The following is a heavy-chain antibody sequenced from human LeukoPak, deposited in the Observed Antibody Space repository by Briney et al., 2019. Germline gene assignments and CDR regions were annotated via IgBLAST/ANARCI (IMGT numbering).Heavy chain of an antibody. CDR1: GFTFSSYW. J-gene: IGHJ4*02. CDR3: AREHNTAAAIDY. V-gene: IGHV3-74*01. CDR2: MNSDGSST. Sequence: GGSLRLSCEASGFTFSSYWMHWVRQDPGKGLVWVSRMNSDGSSTSHADSVRGRFIISRDNAKNTLYLQMNSLRAEDTAVYYCAREHNTAAAIDYWGQGTLVTVSS. D-gene: IGHD6-13*01.